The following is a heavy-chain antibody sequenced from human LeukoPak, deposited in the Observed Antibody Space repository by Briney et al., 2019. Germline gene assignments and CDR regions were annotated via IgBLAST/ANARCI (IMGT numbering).Heavy chain of an antibody. CDR3: ARGAYADRTGYNLDS. CDR2: VFLGGQT. Sequence: SETLSLTCSVSGDPVWSYYWTWVRQPPEKGLEWIGYVFLGGQTNYNPSVKSRVTISLDTSRSQFSLNLTSVTAADSAMYYCARGAYADRTGYNLDSWGQGTLVIVSS. CDR1: GDPVWSYY. D-gene: IGHD5-24*01. V-gene: IGHV4-59*02. J-gene: IGHJ4*02.